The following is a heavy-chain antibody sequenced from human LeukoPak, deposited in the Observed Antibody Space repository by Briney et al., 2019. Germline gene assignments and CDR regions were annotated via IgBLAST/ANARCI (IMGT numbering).Heavy chain of an antibody. CDR3: ARVVTPRYCTSTSCYSKGWFDP. V-gene: IGHV1-69*13. CDR2: IIPIFGSA. CDR1: GGTFRRFA. J-gene: IGHJ5*02. D-gene: IGHD2-2*01. Sequence: SVKVSCKASGGTFRRFAMSWVRQAPGQGLEWMGGIIPIFGSANYAQKFQGRVTITADESTSTAYMELSNLRSEDTAMYYCARVVTPRYCTSTSCYSKGWFDPWGQGTLVTVSS.